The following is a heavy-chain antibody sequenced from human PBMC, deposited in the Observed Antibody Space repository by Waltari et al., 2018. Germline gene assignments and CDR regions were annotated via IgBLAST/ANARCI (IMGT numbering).Heavy chain of an antibody. CDR2: ISGNGENS. V-gene: IGHV3-23*01. J-gene: IGHJ4*02. CDR3: AKQLTLVRRIGPYFDY. Sequence: EVQLLESGGGLVQPGGSLRLSCAASGFTFSNSAMSWVRQAPGILRDLVSGISGNGENSFYADSGKGRFTIARDHSKNTLDLQMNSLRAEDTAGYYCAKQLTLVRRIGPYFDYWGQGTLVTVSS. CDR1: GFTFSNSA. D-gene: IGHD3-10*01.